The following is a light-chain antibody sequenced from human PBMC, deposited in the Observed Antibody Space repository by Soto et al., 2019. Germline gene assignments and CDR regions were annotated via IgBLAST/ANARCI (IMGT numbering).Light chain of an antibody. V-gene: IGLV2-8*01. CDR1: SSDVGGYNY. J-gene: IGLJ2*01. Sequence: QSVLTQPPSASGSPGQSVTISCTGTSSDVGGYNYVSWYQQHPGKAPKLMVYDVTKRPSGVPDRFSGSKSGNTASLTVSGLQAEDEADCYCSSYAGSNNVVFGGGTKVTVL. CDR3: SSYAGSNNVV. CDR2: DVT.